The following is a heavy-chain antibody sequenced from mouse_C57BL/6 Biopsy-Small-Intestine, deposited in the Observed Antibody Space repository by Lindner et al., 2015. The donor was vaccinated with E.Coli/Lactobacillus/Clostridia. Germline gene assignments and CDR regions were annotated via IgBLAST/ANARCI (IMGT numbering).Heavy chain of an antibody. V-gene: IGHV1-82*01. J-gene: IGHJ3*01. Sequence: VQLQESGPELVKPGASVKISCKASGYAFSSSWMSWVRQRPGKGLEWIGRIYPGDGDTNYNGKFKVKATLTADKSSSTAYMQLSSLTSEDSAVYFCARRGDYDEGVWFAYWGQGTLVTVSA. CDR2: IYPGDGDT. D-gene: IGHD2-4*01. CDR3: ARRGDYDEGVWFAY. CDR1: GYAFSSSW.